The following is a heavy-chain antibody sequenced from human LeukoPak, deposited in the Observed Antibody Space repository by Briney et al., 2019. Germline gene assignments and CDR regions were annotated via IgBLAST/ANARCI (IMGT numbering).Heavy chain of an antibody. J-gene: IGHJ4*02. D-gene: IGHD6-13*01. V-gene: IGHV3-74*01. CDR1: GFTFSSYW. CDR2: IKSDGSST. CDR3: ARAGPSSSWHQFDY. Sequence: GGSLRLSCAASGFTFSSYWMHWVRQAPGKGLVWVSRIKSDGSSTTYADSVKGRFTISRDNAKNTLYLQMNSLRAEDTAVYYCARAGPSSSWHQFDYWGQGTLVTVSS.